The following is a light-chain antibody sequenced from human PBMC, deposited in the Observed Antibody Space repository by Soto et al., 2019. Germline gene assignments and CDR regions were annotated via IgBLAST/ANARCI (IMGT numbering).Light chain of an antibody. CDR1: QSVLHSSNNLYY. CDR3: QQYVRGST. V-gene: IGKV4-1*01. J-gene: IGKJ1*01. CDR2: GAT. Sequence: DIVMTQTPDSLAVSLGERAIINCKSSQSVLHSSNNLYYFGWYQQKPGQPPKLLIYGATTRESGVPDRISGRGSGTDYTLTINCLQAEDEPVCYCQQYVRGSTFGHGTKVDSK.